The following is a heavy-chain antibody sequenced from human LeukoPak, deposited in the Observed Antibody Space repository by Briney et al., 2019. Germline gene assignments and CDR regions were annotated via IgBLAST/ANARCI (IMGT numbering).Heavy chain of an antibody. CDR1: GDSVSSNSVT. Sequence: SQTLSLTCAISGDSVSSNSVTWNWIRQSPSRGLEWLGRIYYRSTWYNDYAVSVRGRITVNPDTSKNQFSLHLNSVTPEDTAVYYCARRLTQYDCFDPWGQGILVTVSS. CDR2: IYYRSTWYN. D-gene: IGHD2-2*01. V-gene: IGHV6-1*01. J-gene: IGHJ5*02. CDR3: ARRLTQYDCFDP.